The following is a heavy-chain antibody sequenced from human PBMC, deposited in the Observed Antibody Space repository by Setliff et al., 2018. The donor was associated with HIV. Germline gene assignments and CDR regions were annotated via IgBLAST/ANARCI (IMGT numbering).Heavy chain of an antibody. CDR1: TVSNYE. Sequence: TVSNYEMNWVRQAPGNGLAWVSYISSSGTTRYYADSVKGRFTISRDKAKNSLYLQMNSLRAEDTAVYYWARTNYYDSSGSLDYWGKVTRVTSPQ. CDR2: ISSSGTTR. CDR3: ARTNYYDSSGSLDY. D-gene: IGHD3-22*01. J-gene: IGHJ4*02. V-gene: IGHV3-48*03.